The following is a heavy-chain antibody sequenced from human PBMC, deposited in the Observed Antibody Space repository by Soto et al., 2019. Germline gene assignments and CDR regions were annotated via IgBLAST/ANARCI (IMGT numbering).Heavy chain of an antibody. V-gene: IGHV3-33*01. J-gene: IGHJ4*02. CDR1: GFTFSSYG. CDR3: ARAYIMVAPYFDY. Sequence: QVQLVESGGGVVQPGRSLRLSCAASGFTFSSYGMHWVRQAPGKGLEWVAVIWYDGSNKYYADSVKGRFTISRDNSKNTLYLQMNSLRAEDTAVYYCARAYIMVAPYFDYWGQGTLVTVSS. CDR2: IWYDGSNK. D-gene: IGHD2-21*01.